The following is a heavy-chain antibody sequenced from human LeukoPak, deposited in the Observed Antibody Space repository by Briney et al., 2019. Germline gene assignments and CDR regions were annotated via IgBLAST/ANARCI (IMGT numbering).Heavy chain of an antibody. CDR1: GFTFTKYD. V-gene: IGHV3-13*01. CDR2: IGIYGDT. J-gene: IGHJ4*02. D-gene: IGHD5-18*01. Sequence: PGGSLRLSCAASGFTFTKYDMHWVRQATGGGLEWVSAIGIYGDTYYTGSVKGRFTISRENAKNSLYLQMDSLRAEDTAVYYCTRGGIQASGIDEIDHWGQGTLVTVSS. CDR3: TRGGIQASGIDEIDH.